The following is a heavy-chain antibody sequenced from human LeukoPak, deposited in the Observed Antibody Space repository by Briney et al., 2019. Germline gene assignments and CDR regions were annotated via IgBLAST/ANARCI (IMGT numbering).Heavy chain of an antibody. CDR1: GFTFSSYA. D-gene: IGHD2-2*01. CDR3: AKDPYCSSTSCYDYNWFDP. CDR2: ISGSGGST. V-gene: IGHV3-23*01. J-gene: IGHJ5*02. Sequence: PGGSLRLSCAASGFTFSSYAMSWVRQAPGKGLEWVSAISGSGGSTYYADSVKGRFTISRDNSKNTLHLQMNSLRAEDTAVYYCAKDPYCSSTSCYDYNWFDPWGQGTLVTVSS.